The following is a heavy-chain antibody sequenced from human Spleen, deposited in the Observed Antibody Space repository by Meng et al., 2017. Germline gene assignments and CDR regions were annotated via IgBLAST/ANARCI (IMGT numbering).Heavy chain of an antibody. D-gene: IGHD2-2*01. J-gene: IGHJ4*02. Sequence: SVKVSCKASGYTFTSYGISWVRQAPGQGLEWMGWINSVFGTTNYAQKFQGRVTITTDESTRTVYMELTRLTSEDTAVYFCARKAGNCISTTCYSLDYWGQGTLVTVSS. CDR3: ARKAGNCISTTCYSLDY. CDR2: INSVFGTT. CDR1: GYTFTSYG. V-gene: IGHV1-69*05.